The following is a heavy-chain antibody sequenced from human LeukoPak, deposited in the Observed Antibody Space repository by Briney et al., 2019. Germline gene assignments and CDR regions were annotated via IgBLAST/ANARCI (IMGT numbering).Heavy chain of an antibody. CDR3: ASPRWYDP. J-gene: IGHJ5*02. CDR1: GFTFSSYG. Sequence: GGSLRLSCAASGFTFSSYGMHWVRQAPGKGLEWVAVISYDGSSKNYADSVKDRFTISRDNSKNTLYLQMNSLRVDDTAVYYCASPRWYDPWGQGTLVTVSS. V-gene: IGHV3-30*19. CDR2: ISYDGSSK.